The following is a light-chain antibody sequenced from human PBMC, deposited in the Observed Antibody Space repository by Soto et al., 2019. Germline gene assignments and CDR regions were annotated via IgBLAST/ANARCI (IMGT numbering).Light chain of an antibody. J-gene: IGKJ4*01. V-gene: IGKV1-5*01. CDR1: QSISSW. Sequence: DIQMTQSPSTLSASVGDRVTITCRASQSISSWLAWYQQKPGKAPKLLIYDASSLESGVPSRFSGSASGTEFTLTISSLQPDDFATYYCQQYNSYSPPTSGGGTKVEIK. CDR3: QQYNSYSPPT. CDR2: DAS.